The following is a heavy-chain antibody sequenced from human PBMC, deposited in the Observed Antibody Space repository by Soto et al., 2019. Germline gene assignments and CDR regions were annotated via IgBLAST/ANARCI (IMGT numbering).Heavy chain of an antibody. J-gene: IGHJ6*02. D-gene: IGHD2-15*01. V-gene: IGHV4-30-4*01. CDR1: GGSISSTDYY. Sequence: QVQLQESGPRLVQPSQTLSLVCTFSGGSISSTDYYWSWIRQPPGEGLEWIGYIYYSGSTYYNPSLKSRITISVDTSKNQFSLKLSSVTAADTAVYYCARVGTAAAARPYFYHAMDVWGQGTTVTVSS. CDR3: ARVGTAAAARPYFYHAMDV. CDR2: IYYSGST.